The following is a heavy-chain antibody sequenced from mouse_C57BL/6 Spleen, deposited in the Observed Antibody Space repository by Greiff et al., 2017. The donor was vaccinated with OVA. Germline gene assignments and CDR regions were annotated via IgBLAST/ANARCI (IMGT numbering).Heavy chain of an antibody. J-gene: IGHJ4*01. CDR3: ARCDGYYDAMDY. CDR2: IYPGDGDT. Sequence: VQLVESGPELVKPGASVKISCKASGYAFSSSWMNWVKQRPGKGLEWIGRIYPGDGDTNYNGKFKGKATLTADKSSSTAYMQLSSLTSEDSAVYFCARCDGYYDAMDYWGQGTSVTVSS. D-gene: IGHD2-3*01. V-gene: IGHV1-82*01. CDR1: GYAFSSSW.